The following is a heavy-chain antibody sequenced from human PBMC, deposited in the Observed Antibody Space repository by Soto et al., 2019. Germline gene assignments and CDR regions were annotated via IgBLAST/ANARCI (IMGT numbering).Heavy chain of an antibody. V-gene: IGHV1-69*01. CDR3: ARVVGYGPDYYYYGMDV. Sequence: QVQLVQSGAEVKKPGSSVKVSCKASGGTFSSYAISWVRQAPGQGLEWMGGIIPIFDTANYAQKFQGRVTITADESTSTAYMELSSLRSEDTAVYYCARVVGYGPDYYYYGMDVWGQGTTVTVSS. D-gene: IGHD3-10*01. CDR2: IIPIFDTA. J-gene: IGHJ6*02. CDR1: GGTFSSYA.